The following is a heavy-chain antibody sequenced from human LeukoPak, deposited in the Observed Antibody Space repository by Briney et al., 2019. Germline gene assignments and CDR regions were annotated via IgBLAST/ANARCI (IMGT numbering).Heavy chain of an antibody. J-gene: IGHJ4*02. Sequence: GGSLRPSCAASGFTFSSYWMHWVRQAPGKGLVWVSRINSDESSTSYADSVKGRFTISRDNAKNTLYLQMNSLRAENTAVYYCAREAQYQLLWVYADYWGQGTLVTVSS. D-gene: IGHD2-2*01. CDR2: INSDESST. CDR1: GFTFSSYW. CDR3: AREAQYQLLWVYADY. V-gene: IGHV3-74*01.